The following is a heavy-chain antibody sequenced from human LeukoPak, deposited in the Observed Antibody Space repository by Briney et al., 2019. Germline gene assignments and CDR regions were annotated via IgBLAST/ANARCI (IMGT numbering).Heavy chain of an antibody. Sequence: ASVKVSCKASGHTFTGYYMHWVRQAPGQGLEWMGWINPNSGGTNYAQKFQGRVTMTRDTSISTAYMELSRLRSDDTAVYYCARDPGYSSSWEGVWFDPWGQGTLVTVSS. CDR1: GHTFTGYY. J-gene: IGHJ5*02. CDR2: INPNSGGT. CDR3: ARDPGYSSSWEGVWFDP. D-gene: IGHD6-13*01. V-gene: IGHV1-2*02.